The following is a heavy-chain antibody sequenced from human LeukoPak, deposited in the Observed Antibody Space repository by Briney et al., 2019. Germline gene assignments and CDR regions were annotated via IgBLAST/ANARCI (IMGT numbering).Heavy chain of an antibody. V-gene: IGHV4-4*07. CDR2: IYTSGST. CDR1: GGSTSSYY. CDR3: ARSREQWLPLNDAFDI. J-gene: IGHJ3*02. D-gene: IGHD6-19*01. Sequence: SETLSLTCTVSGGSTSSYYWSWIRQPAGKGLEWIGRIYTSGSTNYNPSLKSRVTMSVDTSKNQFSLKLSSVTAADTAVYYCARSREQWLPLNDAFDIWGQGTMVTVSS.